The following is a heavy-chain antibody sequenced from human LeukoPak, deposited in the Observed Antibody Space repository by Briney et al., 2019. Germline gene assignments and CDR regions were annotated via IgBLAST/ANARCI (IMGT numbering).Heavy chain of an antibody. CDR3: ASLGPGAPDAFDI. CDR2: ISWNSGSI. D-gene: IGHD1-1*01. V-gene: IGHV3-9*01. J-gene: IGHJ3*02. CDR1: GFTFDDYA. Sequence: GGSLRLSCAASGFTFDDYAMHWVRQAPGKGLEWVSGISWNSGSIGYADSVKGRFTISRDNAKNSLYLQMNSLRAEDTAVYYCASLGPGAPDAFDIWGQGTMVTVSS.